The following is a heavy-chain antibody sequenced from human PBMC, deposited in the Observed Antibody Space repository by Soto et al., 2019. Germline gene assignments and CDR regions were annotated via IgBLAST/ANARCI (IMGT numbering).Heavy chain of an antibody. J-gene: IGHJ4*02. CDR1: GFTVSSNY. V-gene: IGHV3-66*01. Sequence: GGSLRLSCAASGFTVSSNYMSWVRQAPGKGLEWVSVIYSGGSTYYADSVKGRFTNSRDNSKNTLYLQMNSLRAEDTAVYYCARAKYYYGSGDSYYFDYWGQGTLVTVSS. CDR2: IYSGGST. D-gene: IGHD3-10*01. CDR3: ARAKYYYGSGDSYYFDY.